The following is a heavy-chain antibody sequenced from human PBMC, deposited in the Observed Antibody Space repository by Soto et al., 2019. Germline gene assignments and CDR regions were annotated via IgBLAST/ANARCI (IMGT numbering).Heavy chain of an antibody. CDR1: GFTFSNYG. J-gene: IGHJ6*01. CDR2: ILNDGSNR. V-gene: IGHV3-33*01. Sequence: QVQLVESGGGVVQPGRSLRLSCAASGFTFSNYGMHWVRQAPGKGLEWVAVILNDGSNRYHADSVKDRFTISRDNSKNMLYLQMNSLRAEDTAVYYCARDDEYSGNGMDVW. CDR3: ARDDEYSGNGMDV. D-gene: IGHD3-10*01.